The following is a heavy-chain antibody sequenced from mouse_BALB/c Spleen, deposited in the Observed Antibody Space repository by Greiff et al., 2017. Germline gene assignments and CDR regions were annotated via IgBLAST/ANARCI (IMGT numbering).Heavy chain of an antibody. CDR2: IYPGDGDT. J-gene: IGHJ2*01. D-gene: IGHD2-3*01. Sequence: QVQLKESGAELARPGASVKLSCKASGYTFTSYWMQWVKQRPGQGLEWIGSIYPGDGDTRYTQKFKGKATLTADKSSSTAYMQLSSLASEDSAVYYGARWDDGYYAYWGQGTTLTVSS. V-gene: IGHV1-87*01. CDR3: ARWDDGYYAY. CDR1: GYTFTSYW.